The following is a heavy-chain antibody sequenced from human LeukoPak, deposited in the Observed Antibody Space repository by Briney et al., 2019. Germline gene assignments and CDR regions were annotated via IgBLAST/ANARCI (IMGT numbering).Heavy chain of an antibody. Sequence: ASAKVSCKAPGYTFIGYYIHWVRQAPGQGFEWMGWINPKSGGTNYAQKFQGRVTMTRDTSINTAYMDLSSLRSEDTAVFYCARDQAVAGTTDAFDIWGQGTMVTVSS. V-gene: IGHV1-2*02. CDR1: GYTFIGYY. D-gene: IGHD6-19*01. CDR3: ARDQAVAGTTDAFDI. CDR2: INPKSGGT. J-gene: IGHJ3*02.